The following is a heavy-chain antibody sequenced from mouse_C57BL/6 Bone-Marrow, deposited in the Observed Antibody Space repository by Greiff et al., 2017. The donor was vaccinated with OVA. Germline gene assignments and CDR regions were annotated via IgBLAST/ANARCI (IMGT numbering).Heavy chain of an antibody. CDR2: IYPRSGNT. V-gene: IGHV1-81*01. CDR1: GYTFTSYG. CDR3: ARSLVLRYQGWFAY. Sequence: VQLQQSGAELARPGASVKLSCKASGYTFTSYGISWVKQSTGQGLEWIGEIYPRSGNTYYNEKFSGKAPLTADKSSSTAYRELLSLTSDDAAVDFCARSLVLRYQGWFAYWGQGTRVTVSA. D-gene: IGHD1-1*01. J-gene: IGHJ3*01.